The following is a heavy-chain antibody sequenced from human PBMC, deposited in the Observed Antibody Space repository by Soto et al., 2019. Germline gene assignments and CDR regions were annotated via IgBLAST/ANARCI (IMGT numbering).Heavy chain of an antibody. CDR2: ISSSSSTI. V-gene: IGHV3-48*01. J-gene: IGHJ4*02. D-gene: IGHD3-3*01. Sequence: PGGSLRPSCAASGFTFSSYSMNWVRQAPGKGLEWVSYISSSSSTIYYADSVKGRFTISRDNAKNSLYLQMNSLRAEDTAVYYCARDPPYDFWSGYLFYYWGQGTLVTVS. CDR1: GFTFSSYS. CDR3: ARDPPYDFWSGYLFYY.